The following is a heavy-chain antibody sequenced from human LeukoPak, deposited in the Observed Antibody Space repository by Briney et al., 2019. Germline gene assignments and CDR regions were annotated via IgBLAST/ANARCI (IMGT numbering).Heavy chain of an antibody. V-gene: IGHV3-23*01. CDR1: GFTFSSYG. J-gene: IGHJ4*02. Sequence: GGSLRLSCAASGFTFSSYGMHWVRQAPGKGLEWVSAISGSGGSTYYADSVKGRFTISRDNSKNTLYLQMNSLRAEDTAVYYCAKDLSRTSLDYWGQGTLVTVSS. CDR3: AKDLSRTSLDY. D-gene: IGHD2-2*01. CDR2: ISGSGGST.